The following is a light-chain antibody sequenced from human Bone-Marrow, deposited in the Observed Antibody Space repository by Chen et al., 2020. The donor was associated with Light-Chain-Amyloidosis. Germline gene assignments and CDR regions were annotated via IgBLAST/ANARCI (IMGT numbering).Light chain of an antibody. Sequence: SYVLTQPSSVPVASGQTATSACGGNNIGSTSVHWYQQTPGQAPLLVVYDDSDRPSGIPERLSGSNSGNTATLTISRVEAGDEADYCCQVWDRSSDRPVFGGGTKLTVL. CDR3: QVWDRSSDRPV. V-gene: IGLV3-21*02. J-gene: IGLJ3*02. CDR1: NIGSTS. CDR2: DDS.